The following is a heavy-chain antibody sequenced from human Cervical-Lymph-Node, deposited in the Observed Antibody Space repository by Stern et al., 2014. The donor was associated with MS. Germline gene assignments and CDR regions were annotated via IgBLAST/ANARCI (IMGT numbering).Heavy chain of an antibody. J-gene: IGHJ4*02. Sequence: QVQLAQSGSELRKPGASVKVSCKASGYTFTKYAMNWLRQAPGQGLEWMGLISTNTGHPTYAQGFTGRFVISLDSSVNTTYLQITGLKAEDTAVYYCARNQDFWSGPLDYGGQGTLVTVSS. CDR2: ISTNTGHP. CDR3: ARNQDFWSGPLDY. CDR1: GYTFTKYA. V-gene: IGHV7-4-1*02. D-gene: IGHD3-3*01.